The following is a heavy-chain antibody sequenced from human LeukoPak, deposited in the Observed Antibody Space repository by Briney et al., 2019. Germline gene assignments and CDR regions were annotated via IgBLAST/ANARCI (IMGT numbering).Heavy chain of an antibody. CDR3: ARAAVEPTIYYFDY. J-gene: IGHJ4*02. D-gene: IGHD6-19*01. V-gene: IGHV5-51*01. CDR1: EYTFNNYW. Sequence: GESLKISCKGSEYTFNNYWIGWVRQMPGKGLEWMGIIYPDDSDARYSPSFQGQVTISADKSISTAYLQWSSLKASDTAIYYCARAAVEPTIYYFDYWGQGTQVTVSS. CDR2: IYPDDSDA.